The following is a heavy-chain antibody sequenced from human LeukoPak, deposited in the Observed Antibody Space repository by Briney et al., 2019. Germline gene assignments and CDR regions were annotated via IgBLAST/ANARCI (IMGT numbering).Heavy chain of an antibody. CDR2: ISGYNGNT. CDR1: GYTFSRYG. J-gene: IGHJ4*02. V-gene: IGHV1-18*01. CDR3: ARVSSGVAGTREFDY. D-gene: IGHD6-19*01. Sequence: ASVKVSCKASGYTFSRYGISWVRQAPGQGLEWMGRISGYNGNTRYPQSFQGRVTMTTDTSTSTVYMELRSLRSDDTAVYYCARVSSGVAGTREFDYWGQGTLVTVSS.